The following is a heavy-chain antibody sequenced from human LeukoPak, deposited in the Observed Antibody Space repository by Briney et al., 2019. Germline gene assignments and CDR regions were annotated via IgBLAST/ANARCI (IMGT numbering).Heavy chain of an antibody. V-gene: IGHV4-39*01. CDR2: IYYSGST. D-gene: IGHD3-10*01. Sequence: SETLSLTCTVSGGSISSSSCYWGWIRQPPGKGLEWIGSIYYSGSTYYNPSLKSRVTISVDTSKNQFSLKLSSVTAADTAVYYCARLPAGSGSLSYFDYWGQGTLATVSS. CDR1: GGSISSSSCY. J-gene: IGHJ4*02. CDR3: ARLPAGSGSLSYFDY.